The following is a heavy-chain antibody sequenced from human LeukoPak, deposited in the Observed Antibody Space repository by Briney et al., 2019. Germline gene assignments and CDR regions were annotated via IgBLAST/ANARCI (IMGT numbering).Heavy chain of an antibody. V-gene: IGHV3-33*01. CDR2: IWYDGSNK. Sequence: PGGSLRLSCAASGFTFSSYGMHWVRQAPGKGLEWVAVIWYDGSNKYYADSVKGRFTISRDNSKNTLYLQMNSLRAEDTAVYYCARGGGQNYDRLDYWGQGTLVPVSS. CDR3: ARGGGQNYDRLDY. J-gene: IGHJ4*02. D-gene: IGHD3-3*01. CDR1: GFTFSSYG.